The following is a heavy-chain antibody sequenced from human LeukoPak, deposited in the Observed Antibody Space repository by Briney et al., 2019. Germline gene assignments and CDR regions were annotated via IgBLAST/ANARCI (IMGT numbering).Heavy chain of an antibody. CDR1: GFTFSSYA. D-gene: IGHD6-13*01. CDR2: ISCSGGSK. Sequence: PGGSLRLSCAASGFTFSSYAMSWVRQAPGKGLEWVSAISCSGGSKYYAYSVKGRFTISRDNSKNTLYLQMNSLRGEDTAVYYCANGIAAARGGQGTLVTVSS. V-gene: IGHV3-23*01. J-gene: IGHJ4*02. CDR3: ANGIAAAR.